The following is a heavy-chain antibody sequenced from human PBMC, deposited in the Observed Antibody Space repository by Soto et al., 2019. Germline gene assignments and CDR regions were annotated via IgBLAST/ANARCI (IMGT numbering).Heavy chain of an antibody. CDR2: IIPILGIA. Sequence: QVQLVQSGAEVQKPGSSVKVSCKASGGTFSSYTISWVRQAPGQGLEWMGRIIPILGIANYAQKFQGRVTITPDKSTSTAYMELSSLRSEDTAVYYCARMTSWGDHFWSGYRNWYVDLWGRGTLVTVSS. CDR1: GGTFSSYT. D-gene: IGHD3-3*02. V-gene: IGHV1-69*02. J-gene: IGHJ2*01. CDR3: ARMTSWGDHFWSGYRNWYVDL.